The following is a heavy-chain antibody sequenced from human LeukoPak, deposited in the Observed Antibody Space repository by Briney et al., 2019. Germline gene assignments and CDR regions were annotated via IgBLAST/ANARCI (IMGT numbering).Heavy chain of an antibody. Sequence: SETLSLTCAVSGGSISSYYWSWIRQPPGKGLEWIGYIYYSGSTYYNPSLKSRVTLSVDTSKNQFSLKVNSVTAADTAVYYCARVAVGATRNFDYWGQGTLVTVSS. V-gene: IGHV4-59*12. CDR3: ARVAVGATRNFDY. CDR1: GGSISSYY. D-gene: IGHD2-15*01. J-gene: IGHJ4*02. CDR2: IYYSGST.